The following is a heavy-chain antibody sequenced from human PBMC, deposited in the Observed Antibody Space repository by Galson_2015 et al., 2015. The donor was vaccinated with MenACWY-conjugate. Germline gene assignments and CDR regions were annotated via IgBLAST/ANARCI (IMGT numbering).Heavy chain of an antibody. Sequence: SLRLSCAASGFTLGNYWMHWVRHAPGKGLVWVSRISGNGDTITYADSVKGRFTFSRDSAKNTLYLQMDSLREEDMAVYYCTRIVEGGGRSFDYWGQGTLVTVSS. CDR3: TRIVEGGGRSFDY. V-gene: IGHV3-74*01. J-gene: IGHJ4*02. CDR2: ISGNGDTI. D-gene: IGHD1-26*01. CDR1: GFTLGNYW.